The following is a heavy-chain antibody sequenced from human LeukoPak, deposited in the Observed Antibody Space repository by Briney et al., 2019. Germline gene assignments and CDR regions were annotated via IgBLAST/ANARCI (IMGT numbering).Heavy chain of an antibody. D-gene: IGHD2-2*01. Sequence: GGSLRLSCAASGFTFRNYGMHWVRQSPDKGLEWVAAIWYDGSKRLYADSVKGRFTISRDDSENALYLQMNSLRAEDTALYYCARDYCSTSFCYDNWGQGTLVTVCS. J-gene: IGHJ4*02. CDR2: IWYDGSKR. CDR1: GFTFRNYG. V-gene: IGHV3-33*01. CDR3: ARDYCSTSFCYDN.